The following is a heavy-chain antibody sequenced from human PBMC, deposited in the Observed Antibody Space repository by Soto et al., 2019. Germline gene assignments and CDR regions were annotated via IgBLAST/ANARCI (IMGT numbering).Heavy chain of an antibody. V-gene: IGHV3-30*18. CDR3: AKGSGCDFWSGYYF. CDR2: ISYDGRNK. D-gene: IGHD3-3*01. Sequence: GGSLRLSCAASGFTFSSYGMHWVRQAPGKGLEWVAVISYDGRNKYYADSVKGRFTISRDNSKNTLYLQMDSLRAEDTAVYYCAKGSGCDFWSGYYFWGPVTLVTVSS. CDR1: GFTFSSYG. J-gene: IGHJ4*01.